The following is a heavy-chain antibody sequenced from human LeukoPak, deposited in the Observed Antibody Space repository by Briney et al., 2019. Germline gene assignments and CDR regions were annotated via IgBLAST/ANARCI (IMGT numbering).Heavy chain of an antibody. CDR2: IYHSGST. J-gene: IGHJ2*01. Sequence: SQTLSLTCAVSGGSISSGGYSWSWIRQPPGKGLEWIGYIYHSGSTYYNPSLKSRVTISVDRSKNQFSLKLSSVTAADTAVYYCAREGNGRYFDWPHPGYFDLWGRGTLVTVSS. D-gene: IGHD3-9*01. V-gene: IGHV4-30-2*01. CDR3: AREGNGRYFDWPHPGYFDL. CDR1: GGSISSGGYS.